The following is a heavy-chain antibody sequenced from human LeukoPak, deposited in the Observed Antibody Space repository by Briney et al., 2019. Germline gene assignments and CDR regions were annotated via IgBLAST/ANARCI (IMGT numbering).Heavy chain of an antibody. D-gene: IGHD5-18*01. Sequence: SETLSLTCTVSGGSISSYYWSWIRQPPGKGLEWIGYIYYSGSTNYNPSLKSRVTISVDTSKNQFSLKLSSVTAADTAVYYCARSTASYYFDYWGQGTLVTVSS. CDR3: ARSTASYYFDY. CDR2: IYYSGST. CDR1: GGSISSYY. J-gene: IGHJ4*02. V-gene: IGHV4-59*12.